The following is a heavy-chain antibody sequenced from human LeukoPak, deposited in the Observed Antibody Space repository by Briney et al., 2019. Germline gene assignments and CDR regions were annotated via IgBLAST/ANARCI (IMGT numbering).Heavy chain of an antibody. D-gene: IGHD1/OR15-1a*01. Sequence: SETLSLTCTVSGGSVRRGNYYWTWTRQPAGSGLKWIGRIYTSGTTDYNPSLRTRVTMSVDASRNQFSLKLTSVTAADTAVYYCARQKWEQQGRDYYFNGLDVWGPGTTVIVSS. CDR3: ARQKWEQQGRDYYFNGLDV. J-gene: IGHJ6*02. CDR2: IYTSGTT. CDR1: GGSVRRGNYY. V-gene: IGHV4-61*02.